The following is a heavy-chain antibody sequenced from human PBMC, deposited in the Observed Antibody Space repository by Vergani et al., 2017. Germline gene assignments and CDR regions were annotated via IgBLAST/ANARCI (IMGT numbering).Heavy chain of an antibody. J-gene: IGHJ4*02. CDR2: ISGSGGNT. V-gene: IGHV3-23*01. D-gene: IGHD7-27*01. CDR1: GFTFSSYA. CDR3: AKGRLGIXIDY. Sequence: EVQLLESGGGLVQPGGSLRLSCAASGFTFSSYAMSWVRQAPGKGLEWVSAISGSGGNTYHADSVNGRFTISRDNSKIILYLQMNSLRAEDTAVYYCAKGRLGIXIDYWGQGTLVTVSS.